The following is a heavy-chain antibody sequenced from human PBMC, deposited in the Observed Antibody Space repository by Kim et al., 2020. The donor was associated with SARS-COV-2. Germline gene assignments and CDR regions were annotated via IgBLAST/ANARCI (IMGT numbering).Heavy chain of an antibody. CDR2: ISAAGDRT. V-gene: IGHV3-23*01. J-gene: IGHJ1*01. CDR1: GFIFSNFD. D-gene: IGHD6-13*01. CDR3: AKGSVPAVGRVYFHH. Sequence: GGSLRLSCAASGFIFSNFDKSWVRQAPGKGLEWVSTISAAGDRTNYADSVKGRFTISRDDSKNTLYLQMNSLRAEDTAVYFCAKGSVPAVGRVYFHHWGQGTLVTVSS.